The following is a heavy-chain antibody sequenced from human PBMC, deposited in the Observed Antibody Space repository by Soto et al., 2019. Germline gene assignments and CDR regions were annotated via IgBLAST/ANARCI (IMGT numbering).Heavy chain of an antibody. J-gene: IGHJ6*02. CDR3: AREYSYGYYYYYGMDV. CDR1: GFTFSRYA. Sequence: PGGSLRLSCAASGFTFSRYALHWVRQAPGKGPEWVTVISFDGKNKYYSDSVRGRFTISRDDSKNTLYLQMNSLRAEDTAVYYCAREYSYGYYYYYGMDVWGQGTTVTVSS. D-gene: IGHD5-18*01. CDR2: ISFDGKNK. V-gene: IGHV3-30*04.